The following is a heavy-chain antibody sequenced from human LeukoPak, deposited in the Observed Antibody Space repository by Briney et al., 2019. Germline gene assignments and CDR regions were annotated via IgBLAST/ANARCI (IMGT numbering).Heavy chain of an antibody. J-gene: IGHJ3*02. CDR1: GFTFTNYA. CDR2: VSSSGSAI. Sequence: GGSLRLSCAASGFTFTNYAMSWVRRAPGKGLEWVSYVSSSGSAIYYADSVKGRFTISRDNAKNSLFLQMDSLRAEDTAVYYCARERHDAFDIWGQGTMVTVSS. CDR3: ARERHDAFDI. V-gene: IGHV3-48*03.